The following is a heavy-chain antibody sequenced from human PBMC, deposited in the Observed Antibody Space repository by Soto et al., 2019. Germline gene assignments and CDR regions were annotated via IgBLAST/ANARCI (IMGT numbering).Heavy chain of an antibody. CDR3: AAEPHYYDSSGYYYGLDY. V-gene: IGHV1-58*02. J-gene: IGHJ4*02. D-gene: IGHD3-22*01. CDR2: IVVGSGNT. Sequence: SVKVSCKASGFTFTSSAMQWVRQARGQSLEWIGWIVVGSGNTNYAQKFQERVTITRDMSTSTAYMELSSLRSEDTAVYYCAAEPHYYDSSGYYYGLDYWGQGTLVTAPQ. CDR1: GFTFTSSA.